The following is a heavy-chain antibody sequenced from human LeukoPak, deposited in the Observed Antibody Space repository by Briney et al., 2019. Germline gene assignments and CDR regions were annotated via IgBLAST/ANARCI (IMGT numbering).Heavy chain of an antibody. Sequence: GGSLRLSCAASGFTFSDYYMSWIRQAPGKGLEWVPYITSSGSTIYYADSMKGRSTISRDNAKHSLFLQLDSLRAEDTAVYYCARIGRPAAFDIWGQGTLVIVSS. J-gene: IGHJ3*02. CDR3: ARIGRPAAFDI. V-gene: IGHV3-11*01. D-gene: IGHD6-6*01. CDR2: ITSSGSTI. CDR1: GFTFSDYY.